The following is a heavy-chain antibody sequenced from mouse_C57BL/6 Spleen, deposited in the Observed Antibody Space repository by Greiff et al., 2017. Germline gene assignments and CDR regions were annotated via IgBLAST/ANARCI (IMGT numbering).Heavy chain of an antibody. J-gene: IGHJ4*01. D-gene: IGHD1-1*01. CDR3: TRRGVTTVVAPYYARDY. Sequence: VQLQQSGAELVKPGASVKISCKASGYAFSSSWMTWVKKRPGKGLEWIGQIYPGDGDTNYNGKCKGKATLTADKSSSTAYMQLSSLTFEDSAVYFCTRRGVTTVVAPYYARDYWGQGTSVTVSS. CDR2: IYPGDGDT. CDR1: GYAFSSSW. V-gene: IGHV1-80*01.